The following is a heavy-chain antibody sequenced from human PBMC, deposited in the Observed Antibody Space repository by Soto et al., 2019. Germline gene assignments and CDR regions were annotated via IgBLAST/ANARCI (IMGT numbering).Heavy chain of an antibody. CDR1: GDSVSGNSAA. J-gene: IGHJ4*03. CDR3: ARGVQASGMGD. D-gene: IGHD6-13*01. V-gene: IGHV6-1*01. CDR2: TYYRSKWFY. Sequence: SQTLSLTCAISGDSVSGNSAAWNWIRQSPSRGLEWLGRTYYRSKWFYDYGLSVRGRLTISPDTRKNQFSLQLSSVTPEDSAVYYCARGVQASGMGDWGQGILVTVSS.